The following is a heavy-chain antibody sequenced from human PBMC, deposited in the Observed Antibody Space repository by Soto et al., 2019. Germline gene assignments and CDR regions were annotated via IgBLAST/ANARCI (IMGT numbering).Heavy chain of an antibody. Sequence: QVQLVQSGAEVKKPGSSVKVSCKASGVTFSSYAISWVRQAPGQGLEWMGGIIPIFGTENYAQKFQGRVTITADKSTITAYMELSRLRSEDTAVYYCARSSVVLNMCGSYPFYKHYFDFLGQGTLFTGSS. J-gene: IGHJ4*02. V-gene: IGHV1-69*06. CDR1: GVTFSSYA. D-gene: IGHD1-26*01. CDR2: IIPIFGTE. CDR3: ARSSVVLNMCGSYPFYKHYFDF.